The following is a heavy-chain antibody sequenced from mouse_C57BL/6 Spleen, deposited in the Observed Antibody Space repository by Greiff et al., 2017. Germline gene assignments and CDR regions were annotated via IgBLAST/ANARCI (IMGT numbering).Heavy chain of an antibody. CDR3: ARGGITTVADWYFEV. Sequence: VMLVESGPGLVQPSQSLSITCTVSGFSLTSYGVHWVRQSPGKGLEWLGVIWRGGSTDYNAAFMSRLSITKDNSKSQVFFKMISLQADDTAIYYCARGGITTVADWYFEVWGTGTTVTVSS. CDR1: GFSLTSYG. D-gene: IGHD1-1*01. CDR2: IWRGGST. J-gene: IGHJ1*03. V-gene: IGHV2-5*01.